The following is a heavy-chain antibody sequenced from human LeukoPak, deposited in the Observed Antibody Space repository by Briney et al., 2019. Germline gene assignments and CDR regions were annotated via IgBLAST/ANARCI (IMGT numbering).Heavy chain of an antibody. Sequence: VGSLRLSCAASGFTFSSYAMHWVRQAPGKGLEWVAVISYDGSNKYYADSVKGRFTISRDNSKNTLYLQMNSLRAEDTAVYYCARGLGSGNRWYFDYWGQGTLVTVSS. CDR2: ISYDGSNK. CDR1: GFTFSSYA. V-gene: IGHV3-30*04. CDR3: ARGLGSGNRWYFDY. J-gene: IGHJ4*02. D-gene: IGHD3-10*01.